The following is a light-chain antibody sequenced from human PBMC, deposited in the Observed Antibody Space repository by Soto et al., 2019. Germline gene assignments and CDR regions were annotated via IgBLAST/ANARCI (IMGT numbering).Light chain of an antibody. CDR1: SSDVGGYNS. J-gene: IGLJ3*02. CDR3: SSYGGSNNLV. CDR2: DVS. Sequence: QSVLTQPPSASGSPGQSVTISCTGTSSDVGGYNSDSWYQQHPGKAPKLMIYDVSKRPSGVPDRFSGSKSGNTASLTVSGLQAEDEADYYCSSYGGSNNLVFGGGTKLTVL. V-gene: IGLV2-8*01.